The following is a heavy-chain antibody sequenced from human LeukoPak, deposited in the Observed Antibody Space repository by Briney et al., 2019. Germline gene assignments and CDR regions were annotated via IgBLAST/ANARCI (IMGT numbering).Heavy chain of an antibody. CDR1: GFTFSSYG. Sequence: PGGSLRLSCAASGFTFSSYGMSWVRQAPGKGLEWVSAISGSGGSTYYADSVKGRFTISRDNSKNTLYLQMNSLRAEDTAVYYCANRIAVAGTVYWGQGTLVTVSS. J-gene: IGHJ4*02. CDR2: ISGSGGST. V-gene: IGHV3-23*01. CDR3: ANRIAVAGTVY. D-gene: IGHD6-19*01.